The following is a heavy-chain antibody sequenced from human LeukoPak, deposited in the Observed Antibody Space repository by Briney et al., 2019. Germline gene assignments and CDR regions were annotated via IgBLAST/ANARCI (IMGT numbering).Heavy chain of an antibody. CDR3: ARHRKAVTKPYYYYMDV. V-gene: IGHV4-39*01. CDR2: IYYSGST. D-gene: IGHD4-11*01. J-gene: IGHJ6*03. CDR1: GGSISSSSYY. Sequence: IPSETLSLTCTVSGGSISSSSYYWGWIRQPPGKGLEWIGSIYYSGSTYYNPSLKSRVTISVDTSKNQFSLKLSSVTAADTAVYYCARHRKAVTKPYYYYMDVWGKGTTVTVSS.